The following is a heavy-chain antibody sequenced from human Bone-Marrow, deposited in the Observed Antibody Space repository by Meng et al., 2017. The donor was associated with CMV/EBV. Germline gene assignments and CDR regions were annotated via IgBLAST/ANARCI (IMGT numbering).Heavy chain of an antibody. V-gene: IGHV3-21*06. CDR1: GFTFKTFT. CDR3: ARDQEGTRIPSPIHYGLVV. Sequence: GGSLRLSCAASGFTFKTFTMSWVRQAPGRGLEWVSSINPDSDYIHSADSLKGRFTISRDNAKNSLYLRMSGLRVEDTAVYYCARDQEGTRIPSPIHYGLVVWGQGTTVTVSS. D-gene: IGHD5-18*01. CDR2: INPDSDYI. J-gene: IGHJ6*02.